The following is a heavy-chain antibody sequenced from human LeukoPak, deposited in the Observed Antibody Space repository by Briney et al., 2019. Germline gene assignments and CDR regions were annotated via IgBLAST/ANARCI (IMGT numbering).Heavy chain of an antibody. V-gene: IGHV4-34*01. CDR2: INHSGST. D-gene: IGHD3-10*01. CDR1: GGSISSYY. Sequence: PSETLSLTCTVSGGSISSYYWSWIRQPPGKGLEWIGEINHSGSTNYNPSLKSRVTISVDTSKNQFSLKLSSVTAADTAVYYCARRRSYYYGSGSYYKSSIIFDYWGQGTLVTVSS. CDR3: ARRRSYYYGSGSYYKSSIIFDY. J-gene: IGHJ4*02.